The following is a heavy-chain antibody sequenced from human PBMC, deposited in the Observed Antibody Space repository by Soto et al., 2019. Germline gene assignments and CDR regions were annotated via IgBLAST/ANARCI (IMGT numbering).Heavy chain of an antibody. CDR1: GGSFSGYC. CDR3: AGYSNSWSKYVKH. CDR2: ICHGGGA. Sequence: VPLQQWGAGLLKPSETLSLTCAVYGGSFSGYCWSWIRQTPGERLEWVGDICHGGGANYNPSLKSRVSFSMDPSKNQFSLKLNSVMAADTAVYYCAGYSNSWSKYVKHWGRGSLVTVSS. J-gene: IGHJ1*01. V-gene: IGHV4-34*01. D-gene: IGHD6-13*01.